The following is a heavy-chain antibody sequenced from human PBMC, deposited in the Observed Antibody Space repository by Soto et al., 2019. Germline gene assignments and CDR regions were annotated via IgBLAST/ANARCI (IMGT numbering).Heavy chain of an antibody. D-gene: IGHD3-22*01. CDR3: ARGRIPDYYYDSSGYSA. CDR2: IIPIFGTA. CDR1: GGTFSSYA. Sequence: RASVKVSCKASGGTFSSYAISWVRQAPGQGLEWMGGIIPIFGTANYAQKFQGRVTITADESTSTAYMELSSLRSEDTAVYYCARGRIPDYYYDSSGYSAWGQGTMVTVSS. J-gene: IGHJ3*01. V-gene: IGHV1-69*13.